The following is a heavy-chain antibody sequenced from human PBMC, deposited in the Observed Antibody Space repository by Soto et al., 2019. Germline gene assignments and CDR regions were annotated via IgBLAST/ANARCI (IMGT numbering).Heavy chain of an antibody. V-gene: IGHV3-7*01. J-gene: IGHJ4*02. D-gene: IGHD3-16*01. CDR2: IKQDGSET. CDR1: GFTFTNYW. CDR3: ASGLGGGRGL. Sequence: EVQLVESGGGLVQPGGSLRLSCAASGFTFTNYWMSWVRQATGQGLEWVANIKQDGSETYYVDSVRGRFTISRDNAKNSLYLEMHSLRDADTALYYCASGLGGGRGLWGQGTLVAVSS.